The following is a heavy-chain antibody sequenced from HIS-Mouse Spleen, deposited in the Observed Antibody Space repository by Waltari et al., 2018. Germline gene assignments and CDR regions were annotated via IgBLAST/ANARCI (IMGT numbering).Heavy chain of an antibody. Sequence: QLQLQESGPGLVKPSETLSLTCTVPGGPIRRSSSYWGWIRQPPGKGLEWIGRIYYSGSTYYNPSLKSRVTISVDTSKNQFSLKLSSVTAADTAVYYCASTKKMAYFDYWGQGTLVTVSS. CDR1: GGPIRRSSSY. CDR2: IYYSGST. V-gene: IGHV4-39*01. J-gene: IGHJ4*02. D-gene: IGHD2-8*01. CDR3: ASTKKMAYFDY.